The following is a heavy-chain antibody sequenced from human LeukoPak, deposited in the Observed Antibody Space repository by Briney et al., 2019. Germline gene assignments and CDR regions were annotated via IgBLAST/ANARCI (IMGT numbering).Heavy chain of an antibody. Sequence: SETLSLTCTVSGGSISSYYWSWIRQPPGKGLEWIGYIYYSGSTNYNPSLKSRVTISVDTSKNQFSLKLSSVTAADTAVYYCARVLAWNYDPPYIDYWGQGTLVTVSS. CDR1: GGSISSYY. CDR2: IYYSGST. D-gene: IGHD1-7*01. J-gene: IGHJ4*02. V-gene: IGHV4-59*01. CDR3: ARVLAWNYDPPYIDY.